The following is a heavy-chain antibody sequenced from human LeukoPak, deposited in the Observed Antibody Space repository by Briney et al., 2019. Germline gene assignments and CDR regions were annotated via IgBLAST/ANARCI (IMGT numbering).Heavy chain of an antibody. CDR3: ARGVSGSYGLDV. CDR1: GFTFSSSW. CDR2: LNGGGGST. V-gene: IGHV3-74*01. Sequence: GGSLRLSCVASGFTFSSSWMHWVRQAPGKGLVWVSRLNGGGGSTNYADSVKGRFTISRDNAKNTLYLQMNSLRAEDTAVYYCARGVSGSYGLDVWGQGTTVTVSS. J-gene: IGHJ6*02. D-gene: IGHD1-1*01.